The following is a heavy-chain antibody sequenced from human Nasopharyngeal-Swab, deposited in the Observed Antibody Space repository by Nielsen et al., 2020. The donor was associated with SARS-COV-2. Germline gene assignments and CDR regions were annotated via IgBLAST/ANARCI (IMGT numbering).Heavy chain of an antibody. D-gene: IGHD6-13*01. J-gene: IGHJ4*02. Sequence: GGSLRLYCAASGFTFSSYSMNWVRQAPGKGLEWVSSISSSSSYIYYADSVKGRFTISRDNAKNSLYLQMNSLRAEDTAVYYCAREEGSSWHYFDYWGQGTLVTVSS. CDR1: GFTFSSYS. V-gene: IGHV3-21*01. CDR2: ISSSSSYI. CDR3: AREEGSSWHYFDY.